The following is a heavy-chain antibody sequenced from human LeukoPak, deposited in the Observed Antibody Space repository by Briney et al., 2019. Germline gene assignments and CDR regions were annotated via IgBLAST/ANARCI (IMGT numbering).Heavy chain of an antibody. D-gene: IGHD2-15*01. CDR1: GFTFSDYS. CDR2: SLYDGTMA. Sequence: PGGSLRLSCAASGFTFSDYSMHWIRQAPGRGLEWVAVSLYDGTMAYYAESVKGRFTISRDNSKNTLYLQMNRLRADDTAVYYCARAPIVVVVAATYRQGAFDIWGQGTMVTVSS. J-gene: IGHJ3*02. CDR3: ARAPIVVVVAATYRQGAFDI. V-gene: IGHV3-30*04.